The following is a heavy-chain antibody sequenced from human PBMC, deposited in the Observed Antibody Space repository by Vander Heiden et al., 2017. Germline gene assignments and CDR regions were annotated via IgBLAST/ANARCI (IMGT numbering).Heavy chain of an antibody. CDR1: GYTFTSYD. D-gene: IGHD2-2*01. J-gene: IGHJ6*02. CDR3: ARAPCSSTSCYPSYYYYGMDV. V-gene: IGHV1-8*01. Sequence: QVQLVQSGAEVKKPGASVKVSCKASGYTFTSYDINWVRQATGQGLEWMGWMNPNSGNTGYAQKFQGRVTMTRNTSISTAYMELSSLGSEDTAVYYCARAPCSSTSCYPSYYYYGMDVWGQGTTVTVSS. CDR2: MNPNSGNT.